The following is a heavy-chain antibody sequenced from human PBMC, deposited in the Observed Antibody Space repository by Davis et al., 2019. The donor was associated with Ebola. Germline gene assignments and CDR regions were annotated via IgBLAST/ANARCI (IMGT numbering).Heavy chain of an antibody. D-gene: IGHD2-15*01. CDR1: GGSFSGYY. V-gene: IGHV4-34*01. CDR2: INHSGST. J-gene: IGHJ6*02. Sequence: MPGGSLRLSCAVYGGSFSGYYWSWIRQPPGKGLEWIGEINHSGSTNYNPSLKSRVTISVDTSKNQFSLKLSSVTAADTAVYYCARVPWIVVVVAARGGAGYGMDVWGQGTTVTVSS. CDR3: ARVPWIVVVVAARGGAGYGMDV.